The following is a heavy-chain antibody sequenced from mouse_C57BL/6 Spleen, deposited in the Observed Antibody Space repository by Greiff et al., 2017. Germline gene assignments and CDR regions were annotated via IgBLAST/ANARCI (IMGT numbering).Heavy chain of an antibody. CDR2: IDPADGET. CDR1: GFNIKDYY. Sequence: VQLQQSGAELVKPGASVKLSCTASGFNIKDYYMHWVKQRTEQGLEWIGRIDPADGETKYAQKFKGKATITADTSANTAYLQLSSLTSEDTAVYYCARDTTVVESAYWGQGTLVTVSA. D-gene: IGHD1-1*01. J-gene: IGHJ3*01. V-gene: IGHV14-2*01. CDR3: ARDTTVVESAY.